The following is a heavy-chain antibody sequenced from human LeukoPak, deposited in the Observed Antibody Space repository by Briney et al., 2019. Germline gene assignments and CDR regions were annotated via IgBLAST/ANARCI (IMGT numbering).Heavy chain of an antibody. V-gene: IGHV3-23*01. J-gene: IGHJ4*02. CDR1: GFTFSSYA. D-gene: IGHD6-19*01. Sequence: PGGSLRLSCAASGFTFSSYAMTWVRQAPGKGLEWVSGISGSGGSTYYADSVKGRFTVSRDNSKKTLYLQMNSLRAEDTAVYFCAKATHSSGWPPEDYWGQGTLVTVS. CDR2: ISGSGGST. CDR3: AKATHSSGWPPEDY.